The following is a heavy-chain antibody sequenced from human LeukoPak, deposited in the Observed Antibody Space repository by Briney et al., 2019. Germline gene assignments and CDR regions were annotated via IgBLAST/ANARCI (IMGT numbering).Heavy chain of an antibody. D-gene: IGHD6-6*01. V-gene: IGHV4-30-2*01. Sequence: SETLSLTCAVSGGSISSGGYSWSWIRQPPGKGLEWIGYIYHSGSTYYNPSLKSRVTISVDRSENQFSLKLSSVTAADTAVYYCARGPKSAPYFDYWGQGTLVTVSS. CDR3: ARGPKSAPYFDY. CDR1: GGSISSGGYS. J-gene: IGHJ4*02. CDR2: IYHSGST.